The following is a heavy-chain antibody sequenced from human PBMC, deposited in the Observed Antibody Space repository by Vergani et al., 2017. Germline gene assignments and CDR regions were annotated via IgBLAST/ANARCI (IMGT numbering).Heavy chain of an antibody. V-gene: IGHV1-2*02. CDR1: GYTFSNYY. D-gene: IGHD5-12*01. Sequence: QVQVVQSGAEVKKSGASVKVSCKTSGYTFSNYYMHWVRQAPGQGLEWMGIINPNSGGTNYAQKFQGRVTMTRDTSISTAYMELSRLRSDDTAVYYCARDRKVPEDRMATINWFDPWGQGTLVTVSS. CDR3: ARDRKVPEDRMATINWFDP. J-gene: IGHJ5*02. CDR2: INPNSGGT.